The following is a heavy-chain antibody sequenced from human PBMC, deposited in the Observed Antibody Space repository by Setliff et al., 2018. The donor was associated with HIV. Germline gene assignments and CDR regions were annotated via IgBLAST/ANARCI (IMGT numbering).Heavy chain of an antibody. J-gene: IGHJ4*02. CDR3: ARDHYIITSYSSSWYDL. Sequence: SETLSLTCTVSGGSISSYYWSWIRQPAGKGLEWIGRIYTRGSTNYNPSLKSRVTMSVDTSKNQFSLKLTSVTAADTAVYYCARDHYIITSYSSSWYDLWGQGTLVTVSS. D-gene: IGHD6-13*01. V-gene: IGHV4-4*07. CDR1: GGSISSYY. CDR2: IYTRGST.